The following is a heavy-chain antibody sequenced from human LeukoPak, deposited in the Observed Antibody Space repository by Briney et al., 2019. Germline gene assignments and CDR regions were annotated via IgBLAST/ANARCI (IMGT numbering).Heavy chain of an antibody. J-gene: IGHJ6*03. CDR3: ARGGNLGGYFYQYMDV. Sequence: ASVTVSCKASGYTFTRHGINWVRQAPGQGPEWMGWISIFNDSANYAENFQGRVIMTADTSTSTAYMELRSLRSDDTAVYYCARGGNLGGYFYQYMDVWGKGTTVTVSS. CDR1: GYTFTRHG. D-gene: IGHD1-14*01. V-gene: IGHV1-18*01. CDR2: ISIFNDSA.